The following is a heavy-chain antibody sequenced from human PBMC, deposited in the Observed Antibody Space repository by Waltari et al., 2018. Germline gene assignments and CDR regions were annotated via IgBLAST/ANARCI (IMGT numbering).Heavy chain of an antibody. CDR2: INPSGGST. CDR1: GYTFTSYY. Sequence: QVQLVQSGAEVKKPGASVKVSCKASGYTFTSYYMHWVRQAPGQGLEWMGIINPSGGSTSYAQKFQGRVTMTRDTSTSTVYMELSSLRSEDTAVYYCARDSYCGGDCYFNYMDVWGKGTTVTVSS. CDR3: ARDSYCGGDCYFNYMDV. D-gene: IGHD2-21*01. V-gene: IGHV1-46*01. J-gene: IGHJ6*03.